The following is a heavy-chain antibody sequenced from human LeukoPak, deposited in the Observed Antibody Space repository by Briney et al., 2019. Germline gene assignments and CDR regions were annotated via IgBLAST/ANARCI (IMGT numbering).Heavy chain of an antibody. V-gene: IGHV3-30*04. J-gene: IGHJ4*02. CDR2: ISNDGSHK. CDR1: GFTFSSYA. D-gene: IGHD2-15*01. Sequence: GGSLRLSCAASGFTFSSYAMHWVRQAPGKGLEWVAVISNDGSHKYFADSVKGRFTISRDNSKNTLYLQMNSLRAEDTAVYYCARDGTATQFDYWGQGTLVTVSS. CDR3: ARDGTATQFDY.